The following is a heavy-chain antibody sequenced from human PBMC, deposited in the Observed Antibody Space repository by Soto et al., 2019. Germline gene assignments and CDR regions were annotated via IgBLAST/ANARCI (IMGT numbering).Heavy chain of an antibody. CDR1: AFNFRDLW. V-gene: IGHV3-15*01. CDR2: IKNKRDGGTT. CDR3: ASFNQYDAFDF. D-gene: IGHD4-4*01. Sequence: EVQLVESGGGLVKAGESLRLSCAASAFNFRDLWMTWVRQAPGKGLEWVGRIKNKRDGGTTDFAAPVKGRFTISRDDSKNNLFLQMNSLKTEDTAVYFCASFNQYDAFDFWGQGTAVTVSS. J-gene: IGHJ3*01.